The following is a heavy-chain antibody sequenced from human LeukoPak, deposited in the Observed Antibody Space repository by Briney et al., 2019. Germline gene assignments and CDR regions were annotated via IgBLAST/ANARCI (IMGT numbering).Heavy chain of an antibody. CDR2: IYSSGST. CDR3: APDSSSGWYVQDY. CDR1: GGSISSYY. J-gene: IGHJ4*02. D-gene: IGHD6-19*01. V-gene: IGHV4-4*07. Sequence: SETLSLTCTVSGGSISSYYWSWIRQPAGKGLEWIGRIYSSGSTNYNPSLKSRVTMSVDTSENQFSLKLRSVTAAPTPVYYCAPDSSSGWYVQDYWGQGTLVTVSS.